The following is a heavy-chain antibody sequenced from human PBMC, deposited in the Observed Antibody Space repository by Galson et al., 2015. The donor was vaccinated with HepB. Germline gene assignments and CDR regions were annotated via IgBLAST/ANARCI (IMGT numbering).Heavy chain of an antibody. D-gene: IGHD5-12*01. CDR2: INHSGST. J-gene: IGHJ4*02. Sequence: ETLSLTCAVYGGSFSGYYWSWIRQPPGKGLEWIGEINHSGSTNYNPSLKSRVNISVDTSKNQFSLKLSSETAADTAVYYCARVGSGYDFGRVVYYFDYWGQGTLVTVSS. V-gene: IGHV4-34*01. CDR1: GGSFSGYY. CDR3: ARVGSGYDFGRVVYYFDY.